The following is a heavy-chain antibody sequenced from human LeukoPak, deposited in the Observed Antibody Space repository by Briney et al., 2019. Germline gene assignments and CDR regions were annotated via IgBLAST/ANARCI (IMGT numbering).Heavy chain of an antibody. Sequence: VASVKVSCKASGYTFTGYYIHWVRQAPGQGLEWMGRINPNSGDRNYAQKFQGRVTMTRDTSISAAYMELSSLRSDDTAVYYCARGAAVGRTRDYWSQGTLVTVSS. CDR3: ARGAAVGRTRDY. J-gene: IGHJ4*02. CDR1: GYTFTGYY. CDR2: INPNSGDR. V-gene: IGHV1-2*06. D-gene: IGHD6-13*01.